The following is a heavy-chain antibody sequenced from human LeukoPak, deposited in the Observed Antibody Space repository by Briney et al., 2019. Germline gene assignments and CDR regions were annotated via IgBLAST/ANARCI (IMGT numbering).Heavy chain of an antibody. CDR1: GGSISSYY. CDR3: ARGNGWFFL. CDR2: IHYSGST. Sequence: SETLSLTCTVSGGSISSYYWSWIRQPPGKGLEWIGYIHYSGSTNYNPSLKSRVTISVDTSKNQFSLKLSSVTAADTAVYYCARGNGWFFLWGQGTLVTVSP. V-gene: IGHV4-59*01. J-gene: IGHJ4*02. D-gene: IGHD6-19*01.